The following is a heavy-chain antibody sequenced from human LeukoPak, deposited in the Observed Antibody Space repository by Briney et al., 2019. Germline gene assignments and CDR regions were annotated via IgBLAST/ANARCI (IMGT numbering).Heavy chain of an antibody. CDR2: MYYSGST. D-gene: IGHD3-16*01. CDR1: GGSLSGYY. J-gene: IGHJ5*02. Sequence: PSETLSLTCAVYGGSLSGYYWSWIRQPPGKRLEWIGSMYYSGSTEYNPSLKSRVTISVDTSKNQFSLKLSSVTAADTAVYYCAGDSFGVGGADNWFDPWGQGTLVTVSS. CDR3: AGDSFGVGGADNWFDP. V-gene: IGHV4-59*01.